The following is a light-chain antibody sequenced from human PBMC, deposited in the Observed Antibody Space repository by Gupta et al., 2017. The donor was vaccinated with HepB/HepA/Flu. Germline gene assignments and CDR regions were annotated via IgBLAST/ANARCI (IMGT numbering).Light chain of an antibody. Sequence: QSVLTQPPSVSGAPGQRVTISCTGSSSDIGAGYDVHWYQQLPGTAPKLLIYGNSNRPSGVPDRISGSKSGTSASLGITGLQAEDEADYYCQSYDSSLSGSVFGGGTKLTVL. J-gene: IGLJ3*02. CDR1: SSDIGAGYD. CDR3: QSYDSSLSGSV. CDR2: GNS. V-gene: IGLV1-40*01.